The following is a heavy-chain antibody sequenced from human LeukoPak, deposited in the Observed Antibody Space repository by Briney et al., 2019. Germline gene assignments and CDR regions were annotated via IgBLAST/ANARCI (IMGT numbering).Heavy chain of an antibody. Sequence: PGGSLRLSCAASGFTFSSYAMHWVRQAPGKGLEWVAVISYDGSNKYYADSVKGRFTISRDNSKNTLYLKMNSLRAEDTAVYYCAREVAAGYYFDYWGQGTLVTVSS. D-gene: IGHD6-19*01. CDR3: AREVAAGYYFDY. J-gene: IGHJ4*02. CDR2: ISYDGSNK. CDR1: GFTFSSYA. V-gene: IGHV3-30*04.